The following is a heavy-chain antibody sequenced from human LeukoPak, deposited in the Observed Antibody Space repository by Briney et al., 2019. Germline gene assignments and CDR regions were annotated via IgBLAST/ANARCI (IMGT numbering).Heavy chain of an antibody. Sequence: TPSETLSLTCTVSGGSISSYYWSWIRQPPGKGLECIGYVSYSGRTNHNPSLKSRVTISADTSKSQFSLKSTSVTAADTAVYYCARHERGAENLDYWGQGTLVTVSS. V-gene: IGHV4-59*08. J-gene: IGHJ4*02. D-gene: IGHD1-1*01. CDR2: VSYSGRT. CDR1: GGSISSYY. CDR3: ARHERGAENLDY.